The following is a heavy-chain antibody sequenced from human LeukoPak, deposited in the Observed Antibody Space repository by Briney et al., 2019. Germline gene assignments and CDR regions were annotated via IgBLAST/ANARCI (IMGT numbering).Heavy chain of an antibody. J-gene: IGHJ6*02. CDR1: GGTFSSYA. V-gene: IGHV1-2*02. CDR3: ARDLAAAASYYYYYGMDV. CDR2: INPNSGGT. D-gene: IGHD6-13*01. Sequence: ASVKVSCKASGGTFSSYAISWVRQAPGQGLEWMGWINPNSGGTNYAQKFQGRVTMTRDTSISTAYMELSRLRSDDTAVYYCARDLAAAASYYYYYGMDVWGQGTTVTVSS.